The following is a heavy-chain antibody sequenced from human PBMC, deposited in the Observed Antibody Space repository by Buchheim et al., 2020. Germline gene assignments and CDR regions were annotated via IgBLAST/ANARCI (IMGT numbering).Heavy chain of an antibody. CDR3: ARDRWVASHYYDSSGYHRAFDI. CDR2: IYYSGST. CDR1: GGSISSGGYY. D-gene: IGHD3-22*01. Sequence: QVQLQESGPGLVKPSQTLSLTCTVSGGSISSGGYYWSWIRQHPGKGLEWIGYIYYSGSTYYNPSLKSRVTISVDTSKNQFSLKLSSVTAADTAVYYCARDRWVASHYYDSSGYHRAFDIWGQGT. V-gene: IGHV4-31*03. J-gene: IGHJ3*02.